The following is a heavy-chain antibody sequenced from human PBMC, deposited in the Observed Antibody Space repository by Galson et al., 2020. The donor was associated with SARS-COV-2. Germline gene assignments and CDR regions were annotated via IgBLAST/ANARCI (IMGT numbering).Heavy chain of an antibody. V-gene: IGHV3-74*01. CDR3: ARGGPGSAWIGFDY. CDR2: IKSDGSGT. Sequence: QAGGSLRLSCAASGFIFRNYLMHWVRQAPGKGPMWVSYIKSDGSGTDYADSVKGRFTVSRDSAKNTLYLQMNSLRSEDTAVYYCARGGPGSAWIGFDYWGQGILVTVSS. J-gene: IGHJ4*02. D-gene: IGHD6-19*01. CDR1: GFIFRNYL.